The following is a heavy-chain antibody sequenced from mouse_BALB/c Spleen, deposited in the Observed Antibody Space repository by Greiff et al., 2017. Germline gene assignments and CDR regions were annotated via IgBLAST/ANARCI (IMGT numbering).Heavy chain of an antibody. D-gene: IGHD4-1*01. V-gene: IGHV14-3*02. CDR3: ARGTGKGGYAMDY. CDR1: GFNIKDTY. Sequence: EVQVVESGAELVKPGASVKLSCTASGFNIKDTYMHWVKQRPEQGLEWIGRIDPANGNTKYDPKFQGKATITADTSSNTAYLQLSSLTSEDTAVYYCARGTGKGGYAMDYWGQGTSVTVSS. J-gene: IGHJ4*01. CDR2: IDPANGNT.